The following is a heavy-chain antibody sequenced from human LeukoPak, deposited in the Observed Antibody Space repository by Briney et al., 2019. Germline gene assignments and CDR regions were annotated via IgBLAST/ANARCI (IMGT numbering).Heavy chain of an antibody. CDR3: ARDVYRGLMGY. V-gene: IGHV1-46*01. CDR1: GYTFTSYY. CDR2: INPSGGST. D-gene: IGHD2-8*01. J-gene: IGHJ4*02. Sequence: ASVKVSCKASGYTFTSYYMHWVRQAPGQGLEWMGIINPSGGSTSYAQKFQGRVTMTRDMSTSTVYMELSSLRSEDTAVYYCARDVYRGLMGYWGQGTLVTVSS.